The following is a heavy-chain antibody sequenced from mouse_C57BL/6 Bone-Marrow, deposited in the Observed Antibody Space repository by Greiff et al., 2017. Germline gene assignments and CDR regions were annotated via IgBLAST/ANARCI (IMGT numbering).Heavy chain of an antibody. CDR2: IYPRSGNT. CDR3: ASSYWYFDV. Sequence: VQLQQSGVELARPGASVKLSCKASGYTFTSYGISWVKQRTGQGLEWIGEIYPRSGNTYYNEKFKGKATLTADRSSSTAYMELRSLTSEDSAVYFCASSYWYFDVWGTGTTVTVSS. J-gene: IGHJ1*03. V-gene: IGHV1-81*01. CDR1: GYTFTSYG.